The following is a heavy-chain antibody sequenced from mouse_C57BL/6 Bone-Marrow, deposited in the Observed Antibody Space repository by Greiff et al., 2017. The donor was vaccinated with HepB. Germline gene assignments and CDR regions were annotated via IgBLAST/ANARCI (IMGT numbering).Heavy chain of an antibody. Sequence: QVHVKQSGPELVRPGVSVKISCKGSGYTFTDYAMHWVKQSPAQSLEWIGVISTYYGDASYNQKFKDKATMTVDKSSSTAYMQLARLTSEDSAVYYYARSGYCRSYAMDYWGQGTSVTVSS. CDR3: ARSGYCRSYAMDY. D-gene: IGHD2-3*01. V-gene: IGHV1-67*01. CDR1: GYTFTDYA. J-gene: IGHJ4*01. CDR2: ISTYYGDA.